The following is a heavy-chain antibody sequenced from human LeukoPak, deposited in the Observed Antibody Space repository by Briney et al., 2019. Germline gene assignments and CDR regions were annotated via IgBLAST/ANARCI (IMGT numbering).Heavy chain of an antibody. CDR1: GFTFSTYD. J-gene: IGHJ3*01. D-gene: IGHD6-13*01. CDR2: FSATDGSA. CDR3: AKARIAAAGTGAFDV. Sequence: PGGSLRLSCAASGFTFSTYDMSWVRLAPGKGLEWVSAFSATDGSAQYAESVKGRLTISRDNSKNSLYLQMNSLRDEDTAIYYCAKARIAAAGTGAFDVWGQGTMVTVSS. V-gene: IGHV3-23*01.